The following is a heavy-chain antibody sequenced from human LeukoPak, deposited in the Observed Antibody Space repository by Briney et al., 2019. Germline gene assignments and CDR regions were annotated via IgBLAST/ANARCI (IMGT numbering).Heavy chain of an antibody. CDR1: GGSIISSSHY. V-gene: IGHV4-39*01. Sequence: SETLSLTCSVSGGSIISSSHYWGWIRQPPGKGLEWIGTTYHTGSAYYNPSLRSRVTISIDTSKNQFSLKLNSVAAADTAVYYCARHSWVIPVADHFDYWGQGTLVIVSS. CDR2: TYHTGSA. D-gene: IGHD6-19*01. J-gene: IGHJ4*02. CDR3: ARHSWVIPVADHFDY.